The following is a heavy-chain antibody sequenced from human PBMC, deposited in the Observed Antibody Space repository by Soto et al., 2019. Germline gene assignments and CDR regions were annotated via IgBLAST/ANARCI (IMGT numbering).Heavy chain of an antibody. J-gene: IGHJ4*02. CDR1: GYTFSSYA. D-gene: IGHD3-22*01. CDR2: ISAYNGNT. CDR3: ARDPRVYYDSSGYYWVY. V-gene: IGHV1-18*01. Sequence: QVQLVQSGAEVKKPGASVKVSCKASGYTFSSYAISWVRQAPGQGLEWMGWISAYNGNTNYAQNFQGRVTMTTDTSTSTAYVELRSLRSDDTAVYYCARDPRVYYDSSGYYWVYWGQGTLVTVSS.